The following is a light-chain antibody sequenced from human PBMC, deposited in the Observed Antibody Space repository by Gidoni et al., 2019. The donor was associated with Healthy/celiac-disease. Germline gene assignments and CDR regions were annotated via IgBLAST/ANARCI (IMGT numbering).Light chain of an antibody. CDR3: QQYNNWPRT. CDR1: HSVSSN. J-gene: IGKJ1*01. CDR2: GAS. Sequence: EIVMTQSPATLSVSPGERAPLSCRASHSVSSNLAWYQQKPGQAPRLLIYGASTRATGIPARFSGSGSGTEFTLTISSLQSEDFAVYYCQQYNNWPRTFGQGTKVEIK. V-gene: IGKV3-15*01.